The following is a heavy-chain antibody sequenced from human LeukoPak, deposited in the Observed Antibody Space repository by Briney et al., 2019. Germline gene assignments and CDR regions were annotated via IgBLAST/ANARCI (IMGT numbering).Heavy chain of an antibody. CDR1: GGSFSDYY. CDR3: ARAGDSYPYYFDY. D-gene: IGHD5-18*01. V-gene: IGHV4-34*01. Sequence: SETLSLTCAVYGGSFSDYYWSWIRQPPGKGLEWIGEINHSGTTNYNPSLKSRVTISVDTSKNQFSLKLSSVTAADTAVYYCARAGDSYPYYFDYWGQGTLVTVSS. CDR2: INHSGTT. J-gene: IGHJ4*02.